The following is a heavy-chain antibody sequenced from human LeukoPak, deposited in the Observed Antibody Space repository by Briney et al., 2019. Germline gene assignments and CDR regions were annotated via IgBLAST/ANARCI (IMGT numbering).Heavy chain of an antibody. CDR3: TATHYYYYYMIV. J-gene: IGHJ6*03. CDR1: GGSISSSNW. Sequence: SDTLSLTCIVSGGSISSSNWWSWVRQPPGKGLEWIGEIYHNGSTSYNPSLKSRVTMSVDKSKNHFSLNLSSVTAADTAIYYCTATHYYYYYMIVWGKGTTVTISS. D-gene: IGHD5-18*01. V-gene: IGHV4-4*02. CDR2: IYHNGST.